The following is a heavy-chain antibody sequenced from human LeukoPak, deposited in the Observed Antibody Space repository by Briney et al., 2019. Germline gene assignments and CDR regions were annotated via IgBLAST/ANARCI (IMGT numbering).Heavy chain of an antibody. J-gene: IGHJ3*02. CDR1: GYTFTGYY. Sequence: ASVKVSCKASGYTFTGYYMHWVRQAPGQGLEWMGWINPNSGGTNYAQKFQGRVTMTRDTSISTAYMELSRLRSDDTAVYYCARERAYCSSTSCYTEGDAFDIWGQGTMVTVSS. V-gene: IGHV1-2*02. CDR2: INPNSGGT. CDR3: ARERAYCSSTSCYTEGDAFDI. D-gene: IGHD2-2*02.